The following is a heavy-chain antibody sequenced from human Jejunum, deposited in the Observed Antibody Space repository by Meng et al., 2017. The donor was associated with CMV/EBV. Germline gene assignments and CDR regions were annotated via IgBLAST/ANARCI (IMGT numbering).Heavy chain of an antibody. CDR1: GSSITTNY. Sequence: SLTCTVSGSSITTNYWSWIRQPPGKGLEWIGYIHEDGRTNYNPSLKSRVTVSLDTSANQFSLKLNSVTAADTAMYYCARGPGTDTTLWGQGTLVTVSS. V-gene: IGHV4-59*08. D-gene: IGHD3-10*01. J-gene: IGHJ4*02. CDR2: IHEDGRT. CDR3: ARGPGTDTTL.